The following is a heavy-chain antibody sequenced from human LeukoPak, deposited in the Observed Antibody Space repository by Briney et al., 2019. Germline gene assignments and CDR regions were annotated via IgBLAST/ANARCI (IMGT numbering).Heavy chain of an antibody. CDR1: GYTFTTYP. Sequence: GASVKVSCKASGYTFTTYPMNWVRQAPGQGLEWMGWINTNTGNPTYAQGFTGRFVFSLDTSVSTAYLQISSLKAEDTAVYYCARKHSSGWTLVDYWGQGTLVTVSS. V-gene: IGHV7-4-1*02. CDR2: INTNTGNP. D-gene: IGHD6-19*01. J-gene: IGHJ4*02. CDR3: ARKHSSGWTLVDY.